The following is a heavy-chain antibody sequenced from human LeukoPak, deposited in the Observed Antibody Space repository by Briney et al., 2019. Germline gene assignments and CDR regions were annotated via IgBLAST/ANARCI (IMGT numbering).Heavy chain of an antibody. D-gene: IGHD3-16*01. CDR1: GGSISRDTYY. J-gene: IGHJ5*01. CDR3: ATFFDS. Sequence: KPSEALSLTCTVSGGSISRDTYYWGWIRQSPGKGLEWIGTIYYTGTTYYNPSLKSRVTLSIDTSKNQFSLNLTSVTAADTAIYYCATFFDSWGLGTLVTVSS. CDR2: IYYTGTT. V-gene: IGHV4-39*01.